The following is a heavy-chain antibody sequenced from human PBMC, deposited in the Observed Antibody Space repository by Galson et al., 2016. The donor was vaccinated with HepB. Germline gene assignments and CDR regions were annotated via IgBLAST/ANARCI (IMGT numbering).Heavy chain of an antibody. Sequence: SLRLSCAASGFTFSSYGIHWVRQAPGKGLEWVAVISHDGNNKFYADSVKGRFTISRDHSKNTLFLQLNSLRAEDTAVYYCAKDPYAVVSRPEYFQHWGQGTLVTVSS. CDR2: ISHDGNNK. CDR3: AKDPYAVVSRPEYFQH. D-gene: IGHD2-2*01. J-gene: IGHJ1*01. CDR1: GFTFSSYG. V-gene: IGHV3-30*18.